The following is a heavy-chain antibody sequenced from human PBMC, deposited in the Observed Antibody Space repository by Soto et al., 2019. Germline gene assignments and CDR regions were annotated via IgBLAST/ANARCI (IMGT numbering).Heavy chain of an antibody. Sequence: VKVSCKASGGTFSSYAISWVRQAPGQGLEWMGGIIPIFGTANYAQKFQGRVTITADESTSTAYMELSSLRSEDTAVYYCARGMGNHDYGDCERDYYYYYGMDVWGQGTTVTVSS. CDR2: IIPIFGTA. CDR3: ARGMGNHDYGDCERDYYYYYGMDV. CDR1: GGTFSSYA. V-gene: IGHV1-69*13. D-gene: IGHD4-17*01. J-gene: IGHJ6*02.